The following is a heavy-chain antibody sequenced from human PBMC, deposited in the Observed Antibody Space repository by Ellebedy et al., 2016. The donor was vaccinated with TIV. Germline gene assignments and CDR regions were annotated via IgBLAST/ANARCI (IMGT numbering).Heavy chain of an antibody. CDR3: ARDRYYYGMDV. Sequence: GGSLRLSCAASGFTFSSYSMHWVRQAPGKGLEWVSVIYSGGSTYYADSVKGRFTISRDNSKNTLYLQMNSLRAEDTAVYYCARDRYYYGMDVWGQGTTVTVSS. CDR1: GFTFSSYS. J-gene: IGHJ6*02. V-gene: IGHV3-53*01. CDR2: IYSGGST.